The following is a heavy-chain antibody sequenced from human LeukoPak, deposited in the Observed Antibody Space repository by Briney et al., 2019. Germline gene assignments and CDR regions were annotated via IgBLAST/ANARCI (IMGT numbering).Heavy chain of an antibody. J-gene: IGHJ2*01. CDR1: GGSISDYY. D-gene: IGHD1-26*01. V-gene: IGHV4-59*01. Sequence: KPSETLSLTCAVSGGSISDYYWGWVRQPPGKGLEWIGYIYYTGSTNYNPSLESRVTISLDMSKNQFSLKLSSVTAADTAVYYCARDPTEHWYFDLWGRGTLVTVSS. CDR2: IYYTGST. CDR3: ARDPTEHWYFDL.